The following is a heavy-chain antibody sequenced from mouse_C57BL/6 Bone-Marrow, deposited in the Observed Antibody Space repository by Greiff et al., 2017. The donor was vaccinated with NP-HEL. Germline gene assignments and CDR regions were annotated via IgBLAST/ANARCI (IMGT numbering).Heavy chain of an antibody. Sequence: VQLQQSGPVLVKPGASVKMSCKASGYTFTDYYMNWVKQSHGKSLEWIGVINPYNGGTSYNQKFKGKATLTVDKSSSTAYMELNSLTSEDSAVYYGARSGAGGPVNWYFEVWGTGTTVTVSS. CDR1: GYTFTDYY. CDR3: ARSGAGGPVNWYFEV. J-gene: IGHJ1*03. V-gene: IGHV1-19*01. D-gene: IGHD1-1*01. CDR2: INPYNGGT.